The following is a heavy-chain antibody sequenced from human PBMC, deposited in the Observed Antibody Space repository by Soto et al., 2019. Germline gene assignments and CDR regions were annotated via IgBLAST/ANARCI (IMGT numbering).Heavy chain of an antibody. Sequence: PGGSLRLSCAASGFTFSGSAMHWVRQASGKGLEWVGRIRSKTNSYATAYAASVKGRFTISRDDSKNTAYLQMNSLKTEDTAVYYCTASGSDAFVGYWGQGTLVTVSS. J-gene: IGHJ4*02. CDR1: GFTFSGSA. CDR3: TASGSDAFVGY. V-gene: IGHV3-73*01. D-gene: IGHD5-12*01. CDR2: IRSKTNSYAT.